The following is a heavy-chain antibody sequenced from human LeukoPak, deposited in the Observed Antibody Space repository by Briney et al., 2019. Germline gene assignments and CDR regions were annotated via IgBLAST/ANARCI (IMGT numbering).Heavy chain of an antibody. CDR3: TRPQETRSGELSPIDY. Sequence: GGSLRLSCTVSGFAFSGYWMHWVRQAPGKGLVWLSRINGDGYSISYADSVKGRFTISRDDSKSIAYLQMNSLKTEDTAVYYCTRPQETRSGELSPIDYWGQGTLVTVSS. CDR1: GFAFSGYW. D-gene: IGHD3-10*01. CDR2: INGDGYSI. J-gene: IGHJ4*02. V-gene: IGHV3-74*01.